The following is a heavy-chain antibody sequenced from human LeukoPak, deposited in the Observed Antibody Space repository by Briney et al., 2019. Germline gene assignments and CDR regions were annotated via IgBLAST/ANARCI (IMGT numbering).Heavy chain of an antibody. Sequence: GGSLRLSCAASGFTFSSYAMSWVRQAPGKGLEWVSTISGSGGRTYYADSVKGRFTISRDNSNNTLSLQMTSLRAGDTAVYYCARDEGLWFGELSFYYYGMDVWGQGTTVTVSS. D-gene: IGHD3-10*01. CDR1: GFTFSSYA. CDR2: ISGSGGRT. CDR3: ARDEGLWFGELSFYYYGMDV. J-gene: IGHJ6*02. V-gene: IGHV3-23*01.